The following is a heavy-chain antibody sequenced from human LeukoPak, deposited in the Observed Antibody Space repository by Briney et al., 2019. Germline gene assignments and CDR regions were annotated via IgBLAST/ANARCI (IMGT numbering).Heavy chain of an antibody. V-gene: IGHV4-4*07. CDR2: IYTSGST. CDR1: GGSISSYY. Sequence: NPSETLSLTCTVSGGSISSYYWSWIRQPAGKGLEWIGRIYTSGSTNYNPSLKSRVTMSVDTSKNQFSPKLSSVTAADTAVYYCARDLSYSSGQGRFDYWGQGTLVTVSS. D-gene: IGHD6-19*01. CDR3: ARDLSYSSGQGRFDY. J-gene: IGHJ4*02.